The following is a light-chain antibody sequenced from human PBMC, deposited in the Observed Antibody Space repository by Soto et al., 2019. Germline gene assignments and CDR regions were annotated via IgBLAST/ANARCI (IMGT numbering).Light chain of an antibody. J-gene: IGKJ2*01. Sequence: IVLTQSPGTLSLSPGEGATLSCRASQPVNSGYLAWYQQKPGQAPRLLMYGVSTRDTGIPDRFSGSGSGTDFTLTISSLEPEDFAVYYCQQRSNWPPEFTFGQGTKLEI. V-gene: IGKV3D-20*02. CDR3: QQRSNWPPEFT. CDR1: QPVNSGY. CDR2: GVS.